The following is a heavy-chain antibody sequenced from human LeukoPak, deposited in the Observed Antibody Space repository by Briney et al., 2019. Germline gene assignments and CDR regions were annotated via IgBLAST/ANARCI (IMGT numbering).Heavy chain of an antibody. Sequence: RGGSQRLSCAASGFTYSCYSMKCVRQARGRGLEWGSSISSSSSYRYYADTVKSPFTHSRDTAKNSLYLQTNNLRAENTAVSDCAMFHYNWNPGAFDAWGQGTLVTVSS. CDR2: ISSSSSYR. CDR1: GFTYSCYS. D-gene: IGHD1-20*01. J-gene: IGHJ5*02. CDR3: AMFHYNWNPGAFDA. V-gene: IGHV3-21*01.